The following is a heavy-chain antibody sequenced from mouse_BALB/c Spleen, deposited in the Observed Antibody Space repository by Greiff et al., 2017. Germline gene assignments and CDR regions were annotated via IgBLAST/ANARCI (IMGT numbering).Heavy chain of an antibody. CDR3: ARDRGYAYDDYAMDY. CDR2: IRNKANGYTT. CDR1: GFTFTDYY. D-gene: IGHD2-2*01. J-gene: IGHJ4*01. V-gene: IGHV7-3*02. Sequence: DVHLVESGGGLVQPGGSLRLSCATSGFTFTDYYMSWVRQPPGKALELLGFIRNKANGYTTEYSASVKGRFTISRDNSQSILYLQMNTLRAEDSATYYCARDRGYAYDDYAMDYWGQGTSVTVSS.